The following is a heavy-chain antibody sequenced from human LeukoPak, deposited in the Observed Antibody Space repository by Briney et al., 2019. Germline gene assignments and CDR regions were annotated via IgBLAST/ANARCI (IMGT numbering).Heavy chain of an antibody. V-gene: IGHV7-4-1*02. D-gene: IGHD3-16*02. Sequence: ASVKVSCKTSGYTFTNYAMNWVRQAPGQGLEWMGWIHPSTGNPTYAQGFTGRFVFSLDTSVSTTYLQISCLKAEDTAVYYCARAFQSLGGLSLPDYWGQGTLVTVSS. J-gene: IGHJ4*02. CDR2: IHPSTGNP. CDR3: ARAFQSLGGLSLPDY. CDR1: GYTFTNYA.